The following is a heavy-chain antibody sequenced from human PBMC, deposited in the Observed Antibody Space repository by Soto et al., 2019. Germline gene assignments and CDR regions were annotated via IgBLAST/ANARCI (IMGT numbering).Heavy chain of an antibody. CDR1: GYSFATYW. CDR3: ARAWAVPGKGKRLSYYGVDV. D-gene: IGHD6-19*01. V-gene: IGHV5-51*01. Sequence: PVESLKSSWTGSGYSFATYWIAWVRKMPGKCLEWMGFIHCGDSYITYVPSFQGQVTVSADKSITTSYLQWSSLKASDTAMYYCARAWAVPGKGKRLSYYGVDVWGQGTTVTVSS. CDR2: IHCGDSYI. J-gene: IGHJ6*02.